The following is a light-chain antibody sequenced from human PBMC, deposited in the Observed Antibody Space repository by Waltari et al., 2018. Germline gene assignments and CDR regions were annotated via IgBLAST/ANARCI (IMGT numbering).Light chain of an antibody. Sequence: GRASQSVGRSLVWYQQKPGRAPRLLIYGASTRATGIPDRFTGSGSGTDFSLTISRLEPEDFAVYYCQMYVRLPVTFGQGTKVEI. CDR1: QSVGRS. CDR3: QMYVRLPVT. CDR2: GAS. J-gene: IGKJ1*01. V-gene: IGKV3-20*01.